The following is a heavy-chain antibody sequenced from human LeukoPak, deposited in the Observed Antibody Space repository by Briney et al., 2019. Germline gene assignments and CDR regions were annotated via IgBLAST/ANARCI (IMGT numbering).Heavy chain of an antibody. Sequence: ASVKVSCKASGYTFTGYYMYWVRQAPGQGLEWMGWINPNSGGTNYAQKFQGRVTMTRDTSISTAYMELSRLRSDDTAVYYCAREGSGSSWTEWFDPWGQGTLVTVSS. J-gene: IGHJ5*02. CDR3: AREGSGSSWTEWFDP. CDR1: GYTFTGYY. D-gene: IGHD6-13*01. CDR2: INPNSGGT. V-gene: IGHV1-2*02.